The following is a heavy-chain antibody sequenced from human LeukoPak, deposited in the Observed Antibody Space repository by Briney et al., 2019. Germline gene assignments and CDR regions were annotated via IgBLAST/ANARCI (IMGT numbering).Heavy chain of an antibody. V-gene: IGHV5-51*01. D-gene: IGHD4-11*01. CDR3: ARAPTSVSNPYYFDY. Sequence: GESLTISCKASGYSFSNYWIGGVRQMPGKGLEWLGSIYPGDSDTRYRPSFQAQVAISSDKSFTTGYLQWSSLKASATAMYYCARAPTSVSNPYYFDYWGQGALVTVSS. J-gene: IGHJ4*02. CDR2: IYPGDSDT. CDR1: GYSFSNYW.